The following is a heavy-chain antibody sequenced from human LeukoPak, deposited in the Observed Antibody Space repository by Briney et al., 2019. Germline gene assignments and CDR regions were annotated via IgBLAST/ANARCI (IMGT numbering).Heavy chain of an antibody. Sequence: SVKVSCKASGGTFSSYAISWVRQAPGQGLEWMGGIIPIFGTANYAQKFQGRVTITADKSTSTAYMELSGLRSEDTAVYYCASRAVAGTRLYWYFDLWGRGTLVTVSS. CDR2: IIPIFGTA. J-gene: IGHJ2*01. CDR1: GGTFSSYA. D-gene: IGHD6-19*01. V-gene: IGHV1-69*06. CDR3: ASRAVAGTRLYWYFDL.